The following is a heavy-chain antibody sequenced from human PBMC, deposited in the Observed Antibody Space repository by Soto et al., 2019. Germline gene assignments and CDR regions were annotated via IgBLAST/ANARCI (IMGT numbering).Heavy chain of an antibody. CDR3: AKDRYSSSWTPSGSFDI. CDR2: ISGSGGST. V-gene: IGHV3-23*01. J-gene: IGHJ3*02. D-gene: IGHD6-13*01. CDR1: GFTFSSYA. Sequence: EVQLLESGGGLVQPGGSLRLSCAASGFTFSSYAMSWVRQAPGKGLEWVSAISGSGGSTYYADSVKGRFTISRDNSKNTLYLQMNSLRAEATAVYYCAKDRYSSSWTPSGSFDIWGQGTMVTVSS.